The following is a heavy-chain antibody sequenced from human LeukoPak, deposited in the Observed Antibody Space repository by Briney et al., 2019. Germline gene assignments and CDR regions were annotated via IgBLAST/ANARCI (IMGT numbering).Heavy chain of an antibody. CDR2: INHSGST. Sequence: PSETLSLTCAVYGGSFSGYYWSWIRQPPGKGLDWIGEINHSGSTNYNPSLKSRVTISVDTSKNQFSLKLSSVTAADTAVYYCAREIVVVVAATRSAFDIWGQGTMVTVSS. D-gene: IGHD2-15*01. V-gene: IGHV4-34*01. CDR1: GGSFSGYY. CDR3: AREIVVVVAATRSAFDI. J-gene: IGHJ3*02.